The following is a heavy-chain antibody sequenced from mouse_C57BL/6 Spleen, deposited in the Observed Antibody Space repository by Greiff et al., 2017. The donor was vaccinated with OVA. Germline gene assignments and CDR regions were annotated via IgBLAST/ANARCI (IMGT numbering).Heavy chain of an antibody. CDR3: ARKKRLLYCDV. Sequence: VQLQQSGPELVKPGASVKIPCKASGYTFTDYNMVWVKQSHGKSLEWIGDINPNNGGTIYNQKFKGKATLTVDKSSSTAYMELRSLTSEDTAVYYCARKKRLLYCDVWGTGTTVTVSS. J-gene: IGHJ1*03. CDR2: INPNNGGT. CDR1: GYTFTDYN. D-gene: IGHD3-2*02. V-gene: IGHV1-18*01.